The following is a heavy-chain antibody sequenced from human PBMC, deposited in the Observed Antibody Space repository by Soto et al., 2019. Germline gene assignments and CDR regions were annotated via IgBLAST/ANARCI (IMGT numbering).Heavy chain of an antibody. Sequence: QVQLVQSGAEVKKPGSSVKVACKVSGDTFSNYVINWVRQAPGQGLEWMGAIVPIFRTANYAQKFQGRVTITADEFTITAYMELSGLRSDDTATYYCASETSATGTFREDPSDICGQGTLVPVSS. V-gene: IGHV1-69*12. CDR2: IVPIFRTA. CDR3: ASETSATGTFREDPSDI. D-gene: IGHD6-13*01. J-gene: IGHJ3*02. CDR1: GDTFSNYV.